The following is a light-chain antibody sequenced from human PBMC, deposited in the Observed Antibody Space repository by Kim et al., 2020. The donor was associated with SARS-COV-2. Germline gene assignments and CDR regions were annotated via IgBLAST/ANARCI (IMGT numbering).Light chain of an antibody. CDR2: ENH. CDR1: SGAIGEYY. J-gene: IGLJ3*02. CDR3: QSYDLATWV. Sequence: GGTVMSSCTRNSGAIGEYYVQCYQQRPGSAPTTVIYENHQRPSGVPGRFSGSIDSSSDSASLPISGLKTEDEADYFCQSYDLATWVFGGGTKVTVL. V-gene: IGLV6-57*03.